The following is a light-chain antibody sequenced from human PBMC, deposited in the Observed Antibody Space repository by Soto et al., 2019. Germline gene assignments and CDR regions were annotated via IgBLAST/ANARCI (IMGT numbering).Light chain of an antibody. Sequence: DIQMTQSPSSLSASVGDRVTITCQASQDISNYLNWYQQKPGKAPKLLIYDASNLETGVPSRFSGSGSGTDFTFTISSLQPGDVATYSCQQYDNLPWTFGQGTKVEIK. CDR3: QQYDNLPWT. J-gene: IGKJ1*01. CDR1: QDISNY. CDR2: DAS. V-gene: IGKV1-33*01.